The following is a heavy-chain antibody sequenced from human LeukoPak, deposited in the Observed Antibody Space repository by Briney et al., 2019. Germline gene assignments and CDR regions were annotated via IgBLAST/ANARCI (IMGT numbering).Heavy chain of an antibody. CDR3: ARDLLHDYADSTGY. V-gene: IGHV4-4*07. Sequence: SETLSLTCTVSGGPINSYYWSWIRQPAGKGLEWIGRIYTSGSTNYNPSLKGRVTMSVDTSKNQFSLKLSSVTAADTAVYYCARDLLHDYADSTGYWGQGTLVNVSS. CDR2: IYTSGST. J-gene: IGHJ4*02. D-gene: IGHD4-17*01. CDR1: GGPINSYY.